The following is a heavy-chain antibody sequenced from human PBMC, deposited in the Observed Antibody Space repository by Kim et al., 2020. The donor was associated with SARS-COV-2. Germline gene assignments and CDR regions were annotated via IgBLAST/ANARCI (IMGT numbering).Heavy chain of an antibody. V-gene: IGHV4-31*03. J-gene: IGHJ6*02. CDR2: IYYSGST. CDR1: GGSISSGGYY. Sequence: SETLSLTCTVSGGSISSGGYYWSWIRQHPGKGLEWIGYIYYSGSTYYNPSLKSRVTISVDTSKNQFSLKLSSVTAADTAVYYCARDRDVWYYYDSSGYNATRYYYYYGMDVWGQGTTVTVSS. D-gene: IGHD3-22*01. CDR3: ARDRDVWYYYDSSGYNATRYYYYYGMDV.